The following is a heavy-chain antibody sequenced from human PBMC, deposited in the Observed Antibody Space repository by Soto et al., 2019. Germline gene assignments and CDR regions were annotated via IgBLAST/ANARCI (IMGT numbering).Heavy chain of an antibody. Sequence: GGLRLSCAASGFTFSSYDMHWVRQATGKGLEWVSAIGTAGDTYYPGSVKGRFTISRENAKNSLYLQMNSLRAGDTAVYYCARGGGLRGQYSKGVYYYGMDVWGQGTTVTVSS. CDR1: GFTFSSYD. J-gene: IGHJ6*02. CDR2: IGTAGDT. CDR3: ARGGGLRGQYSKGVYYYGMDV. V-gene: IGHV3-13*01. D-gene: IGHD4-4*01.